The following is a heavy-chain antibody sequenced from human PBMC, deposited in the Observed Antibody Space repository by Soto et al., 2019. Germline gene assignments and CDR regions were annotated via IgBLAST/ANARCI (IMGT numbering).Heavy chain of an antibody. D-gene: IGHD6-6*01. CDR2: IIPIFGTA. CDR1: GGTFSSYA. J-gene: IGHJ5*02. V-gene: IGHV1-69*01. CDR3: AGDLSEYSSSSDENWFDP. Sequence: QVQLVQSGAEVQKPGSSVKVSCKASGGTFSSYAISWVRQAPGQGLEWMGGIIPIFGTANYAQKFQGRVTITADESTSTGYMELSRLRSDDTAVYYCAGDLSEYSSSSDENWFDPWCQGTLVTVSS.